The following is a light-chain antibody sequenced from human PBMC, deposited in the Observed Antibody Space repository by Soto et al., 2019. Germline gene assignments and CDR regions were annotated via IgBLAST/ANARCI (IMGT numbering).Light chain of an antibody. CDR1: QTVRSY. J-gene: IGKJ5*01. Sequence: SPGERATLACRASQTVRSYLAWYQQKPGQPPSLLIYDASTRATGIPARFSGSGSGTDFTLTISSLEPEDFAVYYCQQRSNWPITFGQGTRLEIK. CDR3: QQRSNWPIT. CDR2: DAS. V-gene: IGKV3-11*01.